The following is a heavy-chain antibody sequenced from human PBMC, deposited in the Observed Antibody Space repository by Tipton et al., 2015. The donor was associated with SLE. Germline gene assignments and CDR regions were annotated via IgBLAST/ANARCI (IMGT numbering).Heavy chain of an antibody. CDR2: IYQSGLT. CDR3: ARGYCFAGSCYSFDY. CDR1: GGSVGSYY. J-gene: IGHJ4*02. Sequence: TLSLTCDVSGGSVGSYYWSWVRQIPGKGLEWIGYIYQSGLTALNPSLESRITLSIDTSRNQFSLKLTSMSAADTAVYYCARGYCFAGSCYSFDYWGQGALVTVSS. V-gene: IGHV4-59*02. D-gene: IGHD2-15*01.